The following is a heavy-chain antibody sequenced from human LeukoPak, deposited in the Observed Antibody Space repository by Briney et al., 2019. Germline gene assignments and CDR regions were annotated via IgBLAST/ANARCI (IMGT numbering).Heavy chain of an antibody. D-gene: IGHD2-15*01. J-gene: IGHJ4*02. Sequence: GGPLRLSCAGSVIAFNSYGMNWLRQASGKGLEWFSYISSSSTIYYADSVKGRFTISRDNAKNSLYLQATSLRGEGKAVYYCARDGGYCSGGSCYVLFEYWGQGTLVTVSS. CDR2: ISSSSTI. V-gene: IGHV3-48*01. CDR3: ARDGGYCSGGSCYVLFEY. CDR1: VIAFNSYG.